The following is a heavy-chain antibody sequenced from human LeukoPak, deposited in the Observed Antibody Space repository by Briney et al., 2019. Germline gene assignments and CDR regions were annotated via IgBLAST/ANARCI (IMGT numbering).Heavy chain of an antibody. Sequence: GGSLRLSWVASGFVFSDYAMSWVRQAHGKGLEFVSYISSSGQTTFYADSVKGRFTISRDTAKNSLFLQMSGLGPEDTAIYYCASGYDFSSGSKRGFDNWGQGTLVTVSS. J-gene: IGHJ4*02. CDR1: GFVFSDYA. D-gene: IGHD3-3*01. CDR2: ISSSGQTT. CDR3: ASGYDFSSGSKRGFDN. V-gene: IGHV3-11*04.